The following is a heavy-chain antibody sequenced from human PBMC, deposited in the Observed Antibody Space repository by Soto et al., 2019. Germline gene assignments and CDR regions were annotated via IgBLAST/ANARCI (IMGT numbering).Heavy chain of an antibody. V-gene: IGHV3-48*03. J-gene: IGHJ3*02. CDR1: GFTFSTYE. CDR3: ARETRGSGSYYDAFDI. Sequence: EVQLVESGGGLVQPGGSLRLSCAASGFTFSTYEMNWVRQAPGKGLEWVSYISSSGGTIYSADSVKGRFTISRDNAKNSLYLQMNSLRAEDTAVYYCARETRGSGSYYDAFDIWGQGTMVTVSS. D-gene: IGHD1-26*01. CDR2: ISSSGGTI.